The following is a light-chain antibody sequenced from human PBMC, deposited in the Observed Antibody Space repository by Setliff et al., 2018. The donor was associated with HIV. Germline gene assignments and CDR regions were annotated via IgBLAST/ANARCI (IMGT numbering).Light chain of an antibody. CDR1: SSDVGGYNY. CDR2: EVR. V-gene: IGLV2-14*01. CDR3: SSYASTNTPP. Sequence: QSALTQPASVSGSAGQSITISCTGTSSDVGGYNYVSWYQQHPGKAPKLIIYEVRNRPSGVSNRFSGSKSGNTASLTISGLQAEDEADYYCSSYASTNTPPFGTGTKVTVL. J-gene: IGLJ1*01.